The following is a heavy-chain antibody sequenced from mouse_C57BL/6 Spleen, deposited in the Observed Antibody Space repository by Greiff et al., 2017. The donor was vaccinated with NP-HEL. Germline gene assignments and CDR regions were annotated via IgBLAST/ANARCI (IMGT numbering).Heavy chain of an antibody. CDR2: ISSGSSTI. D-gene: IGHD4-1*02. CDR3: ARTNWDVAWFAY. CDR1: GFTFSDYG. V-gene: IGHV5-17*01. Sequence: EVKLMESGGGLVKPGGSLKLSCAASGFTFSDYGMHWVRQAPEKGLEWVAYISSGSSTIYYADTVKGRFTISRDNAKNTLFLQMTSLRSEDTAMYYCARTNWDVAWFAYWGQGTLVTVSA. J-gene: IGHJ3*01.